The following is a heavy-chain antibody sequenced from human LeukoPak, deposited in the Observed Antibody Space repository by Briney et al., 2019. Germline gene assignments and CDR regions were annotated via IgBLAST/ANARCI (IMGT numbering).Heavy chain of an antibody. CDR2: INHSGST. D-gene: IGHD3-22*01. Sequence: SETLSLTCAVYGGSFSGYYWSWIRQPPGKGLEWIGEINHSGSTNYNPSLKSRVTISVDTSKNQFSLKLSSVTAADTAVYYCARGNYDSSGYYYYYYGTDVWGQGTTVTVSS. CDR3: ARGNYDSSGYYYYYYGTDV. J-gene: IGHJ6*02. V-gene: IGHV4-34*01. CDR1: GGSFSGYY.